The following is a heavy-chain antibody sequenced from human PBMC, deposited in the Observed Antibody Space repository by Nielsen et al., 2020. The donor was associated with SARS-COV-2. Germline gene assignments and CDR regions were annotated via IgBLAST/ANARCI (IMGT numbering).Heavy chain of an antibody. CDR2: FYRSGSSA. V-gene: IGHV3-23*03. J-gene: IGHJ6*02. CDR3: ATNVRVNTAMVLHGMDV. D-gene: IGHD5-18*01. CDR1: GFTFSNFG. Sequence: GESLKISCAASGFTFSNFGMTWVRQAPGKGLEWLSSFYRSGSSADYAPSVRGRFTISRDDSKNTLYLQMNSLRAEDTAVYYCATNVRVNTAMVLHGMDVWGQGTTVTVSS.